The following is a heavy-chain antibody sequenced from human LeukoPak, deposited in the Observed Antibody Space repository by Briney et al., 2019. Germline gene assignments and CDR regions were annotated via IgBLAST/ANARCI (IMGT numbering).Heavy chain of an antibody. J-gene: IGHJ6*03. Sequence: GWSLRLSCAASGFTFSSYWMSWVRQAPGKGLEWVANIKQDGSEKYYVDSVKGRFTISRDNAKNSLYVQMNSLRAKDTAVYYCARDEEWDFWSGYYYYYYTDVWGKGTTVTVSS. D-gene: IGHD3-3*01. CDR2: IKQDGSEK. CDR1: GFTFSSYW. CDR3: ARDEEWDFWSGYYYYYYTDV. V-gene: IGHV3-7*01.